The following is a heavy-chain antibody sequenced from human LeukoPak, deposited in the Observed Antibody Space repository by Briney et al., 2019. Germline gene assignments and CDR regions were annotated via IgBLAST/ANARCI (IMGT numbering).Heavy chain of an antibody. CDR2: INPSAGST. D-gene: IGHD2-15*01. V-gene: IGHV1-46*01. Sequence: ASVKVSCKASGYTFTSYYMHWVRQAPGRGLEWMGIINPSAGSTSYAQKFQGRVTMTRDTSTSTVYMELSSLRSEDTAVYYCARDGRGTYPYNWFDPWGQGTLVTVSS. CDR1: GYTFTSYY. J-gene: IGHJ5*02. CDR3: ARDGRGTYPYNWFDP.